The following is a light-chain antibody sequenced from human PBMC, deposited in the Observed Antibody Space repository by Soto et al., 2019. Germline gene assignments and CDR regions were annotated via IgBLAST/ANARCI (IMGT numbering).Light chain of an antibody. CDR3: QQYNNWPPIT. CDR1: QSVSSN. V-gene: IGKV3-15*01. CDR2: GAS. J-gene: IGKJ5*01. Sequence: EIVMTRSPATLSVSRVEIATRGCMASQSVSSNLAWYQQKPGQAPRLLIYGASTRATGIPARFSGSGSGTEFTLTISSLQSEDFAVYYCQQYNNWPPITFGQGTRLEI.